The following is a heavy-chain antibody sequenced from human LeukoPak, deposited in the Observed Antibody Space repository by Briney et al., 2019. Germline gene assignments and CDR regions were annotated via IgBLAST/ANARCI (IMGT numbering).Heavy chain of an antibody. D-gene: IGHD7-27*01. CDR2: IWNDGSNK. CDR1: GFSFSSYD. J-gene: IGHJ4*02. CDR3: ARDTKDWGSVFDF. Sequence: GGSLRLSCAASGFSFSSYDMNWVRQAPGKGLEWVAVIWNDGSNKYSADSVKGRFTISRDNSKNTLYPQMNSLRAEDTAVYYCARDTKDWGSVFDFWGQGTLVTVSS. V-gene: IGHV3-33*08.